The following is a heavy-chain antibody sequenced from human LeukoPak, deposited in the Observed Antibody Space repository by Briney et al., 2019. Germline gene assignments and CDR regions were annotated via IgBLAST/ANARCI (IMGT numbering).Heavy chain of an antibody. Sequence: SETLSLTCAVSGGSISGGGYAWSWIRQPPGKGLEWVRYIYHSGTTYYNPSLNSRITISVDRSKNQFSLKLSSVTAADTAVYYCARFVSGSPGYYFDFWGQGTLVTVSS. V-gene: IGHV4-30-2*01. CDR1: GGSISGGGYA. CDR2: IYHSGTT. D-gene: IGHD3-10*01. CDR3: ARFVSGSPGYYFDF. J-gene: IGHJ4*02.